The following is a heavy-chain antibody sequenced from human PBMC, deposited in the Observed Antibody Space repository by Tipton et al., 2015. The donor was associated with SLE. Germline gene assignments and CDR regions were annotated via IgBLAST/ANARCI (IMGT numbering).Heavy chain of an antibody. CDR2: ISGTSTYT. V-gene: IGHV3-11*06. CDR3: ARKSSIRPRNGGFDM. Sequence: SLRLSCAASGFTFSDYYMSWIRQAPGKGLEWVSYISGTSTYTNYAGSVKGRFTISRGTAKNSLYLQMNSLRADDTAVYYCARKSSIRPRNGGFDMWGHGTMVTVSS. J-gene: IGHJ3*02. CDR1: GFTFSDYY. D-gene: IGHD4-23*01.